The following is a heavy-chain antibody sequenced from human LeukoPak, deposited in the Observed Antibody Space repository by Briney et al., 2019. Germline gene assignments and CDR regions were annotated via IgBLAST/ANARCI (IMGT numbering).Heavy chain of an antibody. CDR1: GFTFSSYS. CDR3: ARAVKVGAGYYFDY. J-gene: IGHJ4*02. V-gene: IGHV3-21*01. CDR2: ISSSSSYI. D-gene: IGHD1-26*01. Sequence: GGSLRLSCAASGFTFSSYSMNWVRQAPGKGLEWVSSISSSSSYIYYADSVKGRFTISRDNAKNSLYLQMNSLRAEDTAVYYCARAVKVGAGYYFDYWGQGTLVTVSS.